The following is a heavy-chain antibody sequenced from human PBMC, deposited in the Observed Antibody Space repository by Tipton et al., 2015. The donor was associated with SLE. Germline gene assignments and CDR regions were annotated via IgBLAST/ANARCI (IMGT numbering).Heavy chain of an antibody. CDR3: ARHERYSSGWSDFDY. J-gene: IGHJ4*02. CDR1: GGSFSGYY. V-gene: IGHV4-59*08. Sequence: TLSLTCAVYGGSFSGYYWSWIRQPPGKGLEWIGYIYYSGSTYYNPSLKSRVTISVDTSKNQFSLKLSSVTAADTAVYYCARHERYSSGWSDFDYWGQGTLVTVSS. D-gene: IGHD6-19*01. CDR2: IYYSGST.